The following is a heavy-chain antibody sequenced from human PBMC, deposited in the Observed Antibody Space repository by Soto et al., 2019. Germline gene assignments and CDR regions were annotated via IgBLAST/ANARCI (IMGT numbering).Heavy chain of an antibody. CDR3: ARSYCGGDCYFDY. CDR2: IWYDGSNK. Sequence: GGSLRLSCAASGFTFSSYGMHWVRQAPGKGLEWVAVIWYDGSNKYYADSVKGRFTISRDNSKNTLYLQMNSLGAEDTAVYYCARSYCGGDCYFDYWGQGTLVTVSS. V-gene: IGHV3-33*01. CDR1: GFTFSSYG. D-gene: IGHD2-21*02. J-gene: IGHJ4*02.